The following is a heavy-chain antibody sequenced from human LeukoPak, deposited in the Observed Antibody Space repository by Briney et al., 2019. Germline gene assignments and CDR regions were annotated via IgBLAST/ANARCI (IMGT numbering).Heavy chain of an antibody. CDR3: ARAPFLEWLSTYFDY. CDR1: GGSISSYY. V-gene: IGHV4-4*07. Sequence: SETLSLTCTVSGGSISSYYWSWIRQPAGKGLEWIGRIYTSGSTNYNPSLKSRVTMSVDTSKNQFSLKLSSVTAADTAVYYCARAPFLEWLSTYFDYWGQGTLVTVSS. CDR2: IYTSGST. D-gene: IGHD3-3*01. J-gene: IGHJ4*02.